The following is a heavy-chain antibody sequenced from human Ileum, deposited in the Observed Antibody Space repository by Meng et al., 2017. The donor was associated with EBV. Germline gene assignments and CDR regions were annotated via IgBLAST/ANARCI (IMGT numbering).Heavy chain of an antibody. D-gene: IGHD3-10*01. J-gene: IGHJ4*02. CDR3: ARESSYGSGNYYIDS. CDR1: GGSISNTGDY. CDR2: IDYNGNA. Sequence: QVQLQESGPGLVKSSQXLSLSCAVAGGSISNTGDYWSWLRQTPGMGLEWIGYIDYNGNAYYNPSLRSRASISRDTSRNQFSLRLYSMTAADTAVYFCARESSYGSGNYYIDSWGQGTLVTVSS. V-gene: IGHV4-30-4*01.